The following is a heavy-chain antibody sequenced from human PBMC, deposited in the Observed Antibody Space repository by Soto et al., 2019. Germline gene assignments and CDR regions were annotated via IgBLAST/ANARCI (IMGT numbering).Heavy chain of an antibody. CDR1: GYTFTSYG. CDR2: ISAYNGNT. D-gene: IGHD3-3*01. V-gene: IGHV1-18*01. CDR3: ARAASTIFGVVNNWFDP. J-gene: IGHJ5*02. Sequence: GASVKVSCKASGYTFTSYGISWVRQAPGQGLEWMGWISAYNGNTNYAQKLQGRVTMTTDTSTSTAYMELRSLRSDDTAVYYCARAASTIFGVVNNWFDPWGQRTLVSFSS.